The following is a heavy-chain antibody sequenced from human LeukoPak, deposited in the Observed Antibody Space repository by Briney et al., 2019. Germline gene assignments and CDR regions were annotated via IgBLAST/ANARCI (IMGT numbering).Heavy chain of an antibody. V-gene: IGHV3-11*04. CDR1: GFTFSDFY. Sequence: GGSLRLSCAASGFTFSDFYMTWIRQTPEKGLEWISYIDSSGGTIYYADSVKGRFTISRDNAKNSLYLQMNSLRAEDTAVYYCARNDIVVVPAAQIYYYYYYGMDVWGQGTTVTVSS. CDR3: ARNDIVVVPAAQIYYYYYYGMDV. J-gene: IGHJ6*02. D-gene: IGHD2-2*01. CDR2: IDSSGGTI.